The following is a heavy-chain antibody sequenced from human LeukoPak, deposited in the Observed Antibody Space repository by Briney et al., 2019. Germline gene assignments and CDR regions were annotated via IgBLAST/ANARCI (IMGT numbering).Heavy chain of an antibody. CDR3: AKDLVGETY. CDR1: GFTFSSYA. Sequence: GGSLRLSCAASGFTFSSYAMSWVRQAPGKGLGWVAVISFHGTDKKYADSVKGRFTISRDSSKNTLYLQMDSLRVEDTAMYYCAKDLVGETYWGQGTLVTVSS. D-gene: IGHD1-26*01. V-gene: IGHV3-30*14. J-gene: IGHJ4*02. CDR2: ISFHGTDK.